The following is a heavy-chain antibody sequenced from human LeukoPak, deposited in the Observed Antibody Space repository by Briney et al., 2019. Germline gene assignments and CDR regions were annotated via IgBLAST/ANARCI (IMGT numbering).Heavy chain of an antibody. CDR1: GFTFSTYA. CDR2: ISGSSSST. CDR3: AKMDYYDSSADDAFDI. D-gene: IGHD3-22*01. V-gene: IGHV3-23*01. J-gene: IGHJ3*02. Sequence: GGSLRLSCAASGFTFSTYAMNWVRQAPGKGLEWVSAISGSSSSTYYADSVKGRFTISRDNSKNTLYLQMNSLRAEDTAVYYCAKMDYYDSSADDAFDIWGQGTMVTVSS.